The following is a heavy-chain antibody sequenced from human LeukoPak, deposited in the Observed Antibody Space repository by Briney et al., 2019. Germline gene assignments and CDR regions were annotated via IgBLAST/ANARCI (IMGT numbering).Heavy chain of an antibody. CDR3: AKIARDYGFWSGYHYFDY. CDR2: INPNSGGT. V-gene: IGHV1-2*02. CDR1: GYTFTGYY. Sequence: ASVKVSCKASGYTFTGYYMHWVRQAPGQGLEWMGWINPNSGGTNYAQKFQGRVTMTRDTSISTAYMELSRLRSDDTAAYYCAKIARDYGFWSGYHYFDYWGQGTLVTVSS. D-gene: IGHD3-3*01. J-gene: IGHJ4*02.